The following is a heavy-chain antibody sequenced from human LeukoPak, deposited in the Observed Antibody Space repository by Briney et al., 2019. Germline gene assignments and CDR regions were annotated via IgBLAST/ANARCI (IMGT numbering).Heavy chain of an antibody. V-gene: IGHV3-20*04. CDR2: INWNGGST. J-gene: IGHJ5*02. CDR1: GFTFDDYG. D-gene: IGHD4-17*01. CDR3: AKVGTTVTNLNWFDP. Sequence: GGSLRLSCAASGFTFDDYGMSWVRQAPGKGLEWVSGINWNGGSTGYADSVKGRFTISRDNSKNTLYLQMNSLRAEDTAVYYCAKVGTTVTNLNWFDPWGQGTLVTVSS.